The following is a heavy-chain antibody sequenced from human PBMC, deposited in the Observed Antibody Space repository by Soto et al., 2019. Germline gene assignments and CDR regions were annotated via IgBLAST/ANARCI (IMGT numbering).Heavy chain of an antibody. D-gene: IGHD6-13*01. CDR2: IWYDGSNK. CDR3: ARDRRYSSSWYEFDY. CDR1: GFTFSSYG. J-gene: IGHJ4*02. V-gene: IGHV3-33*01. Sequence: GGSLRLSCAASGFTFSSYGMHWVRQAPGKGLEWVAVIWYDGSNKYYADSVKGRFTISRDNSENTLYLQMNSLRAEDTAVYYCARDRRYSSSWYEFDYWGQGTLVTVSS.